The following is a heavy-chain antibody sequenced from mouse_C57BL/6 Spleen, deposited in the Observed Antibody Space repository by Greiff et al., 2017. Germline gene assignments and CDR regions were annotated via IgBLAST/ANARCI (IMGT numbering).Heavy chain of an antibody. D-gene: IGHD1-1*01. Sequence: VQRVESGAELVMPGASVKLSCKASGYTFTSYWMHWVKQRPGQGLEWIGEIDPSDSYTNYNQKFKGKSTLTVDKSSSTAYMQLSSLTSEDSAVYYCARSPRITTVVATDFDYWGQGTTLTVSS. CDR1: GYTFTSYW. CDR3: ARSPRITTVVATDFDY. J-gene: IGHJ2*01. V-gene: IGHV1-69*01. CDR2: IDPSDSYT.